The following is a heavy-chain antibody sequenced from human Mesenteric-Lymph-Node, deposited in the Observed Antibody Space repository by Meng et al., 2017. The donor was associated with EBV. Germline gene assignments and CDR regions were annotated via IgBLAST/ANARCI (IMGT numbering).Heavy chain of an antibody. D-gene: IGHD4-17*01. CDR2: VHHSGLT. CDR1: GGSVNSGGYS. CDR3: AGGDYVNQFNY. V-gene: IGHV4-30-2*06. Sequence: QLRESRSGLVKPSQTLSLTCTVAGGSVNSGGYSWSWIRQSPEKGLEWIGYVHHSGLTYYNPSLKTRVIISLERSKNQFSLKLTSVTAADTAVYYCAGGDYVNQFNYWGQGTLVTVSS. J-gene: IGHJ4*02.